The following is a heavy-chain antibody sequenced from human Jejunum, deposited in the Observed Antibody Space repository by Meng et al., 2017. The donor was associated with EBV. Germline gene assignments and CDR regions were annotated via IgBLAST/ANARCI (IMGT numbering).Heavy chain of an antibody. CDR3: AKEGTARASSYFDY. CDR1: GFTFSDYG. D-gene: IGHD1-26*01. Sequence: VQLGECGGAVVQPGRSLSLSCTASGFTFSDYGMQWVRQAPGKGLEWVAVISHDGSVKYHADSVKGRFTISRDNSKNTLYLQMNSLRAEDTAMFYCAKEGTARASSYFDYWGQGILVTVSS. J-gene: IGHJ4*02. V-gene: IGHV3-30*18. CDR2: ISHDGSVK.